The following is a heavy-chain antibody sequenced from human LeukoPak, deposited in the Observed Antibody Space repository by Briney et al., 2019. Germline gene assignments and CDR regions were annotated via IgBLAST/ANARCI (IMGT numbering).Heavy chain of an antibody. CDR1: GGPISSGGYS. CDR2: IYHSGST. J-gene: IGHJ4*02. Sequence: SQTLSLTCAVSGGPISSGGYSWSWIRQPPGTGLEWIGYIYHSGSTYYNPSLKSRVTISVDRSKNQFSLKLSSVTAADTAVYYCARVRGYSYGYGAYYFDYWGQGTLVTVSS. V-gene: IGHV4-30-2*01. D-gene: IGHD5-18*01. CDR3: ARVRGYSYGYGAYYFDY.